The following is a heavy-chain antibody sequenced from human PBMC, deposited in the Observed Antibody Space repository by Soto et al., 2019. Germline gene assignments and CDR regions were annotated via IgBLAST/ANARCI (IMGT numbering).Heavy chain of an antibody. Sequence: ASVKVSCKASGYTFTNYGITWVRQAPGQGLEWMGWISAYNGDTHYTQRLQGRVTMTTDTSTSTAYMELRGLRSDDTAVYYCATVRPLLASFHSYLDPGGKETTTTAS. D-gene: IGHD1-1*01. V-gene: IGHV1-18*01. CDR1: GYTFTNYG. J-gene: IGHJ6*03. CDR3: ATVRPLLASFHSYLDP. CDR2: ISAYNGDT.